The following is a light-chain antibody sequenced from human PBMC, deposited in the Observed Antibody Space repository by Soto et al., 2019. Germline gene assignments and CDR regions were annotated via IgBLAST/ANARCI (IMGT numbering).Light chain of an antibody. J-gene: IGLJ2*01. CDR3: AAWDDSLNGVV. CDR2: SNN. V-gene: IGLV1-44*01. CDR1: SSNIGSNT. Sequence: QSVLTQPPSASGTPGQRVTLSCSGSSSNIGSNTVNWYQQLPGPAPKLLIYSNNQRPSGVPDRFSGSKSGTSASLAISGLQSEDEAEYYCAAWDDSLNGVVFGGGTQLTVL.